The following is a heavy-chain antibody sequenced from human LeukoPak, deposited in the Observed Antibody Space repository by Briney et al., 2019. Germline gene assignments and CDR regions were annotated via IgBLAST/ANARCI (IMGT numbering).Heavy chain of an antibody. CDR3: ARAYYGSGSYFPGDY. J-gene: IGHJ4*02. CDR2: INPNSGGT. Sequence: ASVKVSCKASGYTFTGYYMHWVRQAPGQGLEWMGWINPNSGGTNYAQKFQGRVTMTRDTSISTAYMELSRLRSDDTAVYYCARAYYGSGSYFPGDYWGQGTLVTVSS. D-gene: IGHD3-10*01. V-gene: IGHV1-2*02. CDR1: GYTFTGYY.